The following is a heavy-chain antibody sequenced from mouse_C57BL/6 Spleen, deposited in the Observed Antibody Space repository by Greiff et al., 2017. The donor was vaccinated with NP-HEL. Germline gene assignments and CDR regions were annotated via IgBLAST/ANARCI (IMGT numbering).Heavy chain of an antibody. CDR2: IDPENGDT. D-gene: IGHD2-2*01. CDR3: TTNYGYDGGRAMDY. V-gene: IGHV14-4*01. J-gene: IGHJ4*01. CDR1: GFNIKDDY. Sequence: EVKLMESGAELVRPGASVKLSCTASGFNIKDDYMHWVKQRPEQGLEWIGWIDPENGDTEYASKFQGKATITADTSSNTAYLQLSSLTSEDTAVYYCTTNYGYDGGRAMDYWGQGTSVTVSS.